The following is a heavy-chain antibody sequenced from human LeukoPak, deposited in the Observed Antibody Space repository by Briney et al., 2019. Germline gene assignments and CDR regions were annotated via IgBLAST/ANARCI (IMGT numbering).Heavy chain of an antibody. CDR1: GYRFTSYW. CDR3: ARLTSDSSGYWCFDP. D-gene: IGHD3-22*01. V-gene: IGHV5-51*01. Sequence: GESLKISCKGFGYRFTSYWIGWVRQMPGKGLEWMGIIQPGDSDTRYSPFFQGQVTISVDRSISTAYLQWSSLKASATAMYYCARLTSDSSGYWCFDPWGQGTLVTVSS. CDR2: IQPGDSDT. J-gene: IGHJ5*02.